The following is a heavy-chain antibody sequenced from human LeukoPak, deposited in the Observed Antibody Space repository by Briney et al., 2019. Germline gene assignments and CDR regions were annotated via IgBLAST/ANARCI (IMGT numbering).Heavy chain of an antibody. CDR3: AKDLEDYDFWSGYSTPFDY. D-gene: IGHD3-3*01. J-gene: IGHJ4*02. CDR1: GFTFTNYA. CDR2: ISDVEKIP. Sequence: GGSLRLSCAASGFTFTNYAMSWVRQAPGKGLEWVSGISDVEKIPYYSDSVKGRFTISRDNSKNTLYLQMNSLRAEDTAVYYCAKDLEDYDFWSGYSTPFDYWGQGTLVTVSS. V-gene: IGHV3-23*01.